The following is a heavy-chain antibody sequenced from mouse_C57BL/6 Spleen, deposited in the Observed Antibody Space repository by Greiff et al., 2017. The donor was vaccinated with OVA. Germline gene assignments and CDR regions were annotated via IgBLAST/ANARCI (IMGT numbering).Heavy chain of an antibody. J-gene: IGHJ2*01. V-gene: IGHV1-39*01. CDR1: GYSFTDYN. Sequence: EVKLQESGPELVKPGASVKISCKASGYSFTDYNMNWVKQSNGKSLEWIGVINPNYGTTSYNQKFKGKATLTVDQSSSTAYMQLNSLTSEDSAVYYCARGDYYGSSLTGNYYFDYWGQVTTLTVSS. CDR3: ARGDYYGSSLTGNYYFDY. CDR2: INPNYGTT. D-gene: IGHD1-1*01.